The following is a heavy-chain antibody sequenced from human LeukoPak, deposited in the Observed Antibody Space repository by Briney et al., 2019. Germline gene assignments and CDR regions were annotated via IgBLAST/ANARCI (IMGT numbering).Heavy chain of an antibody. V-gene: IGHV1-18*01. J-gene: IGHJ3*02. CDR3: ARDRIAVAPLGEAFDI. CDR2: ISAYNGNT. Sequence: ASVKVSCKASGYTFTSYGISWVRQAPGQGLEWMGWISAYNGNTNYAQKLQGRATMTTDTSTSTAYMELRSLRSDDTAVYYCARDRIAVAPLGEAFDIWGQGTMVTVSS. CDR1: GYTFTSYG. D-gene: IGHD6-19*01.